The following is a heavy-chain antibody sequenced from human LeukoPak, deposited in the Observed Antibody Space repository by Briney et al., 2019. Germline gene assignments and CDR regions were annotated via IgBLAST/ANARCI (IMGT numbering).Heavy chain of an antibody. D-gene: IGHD1-26*01. V-gene: IGHV4-39*01. CDR3: VKSGGYGLIDY. J-gene: IGHJ4*02. CDR2: IYSSGST. Sequence: SETLSLTCAVSGGSISSGGYSWSWIRQPPGKGLEWIGNIYSSGSTYYNASLQSRVTISIDTSKNQFSLRLSSVTAADTAMYYCVKSGGYGLIDYWGQGTRVTVSS. CDR1: GGSISSGGYS.